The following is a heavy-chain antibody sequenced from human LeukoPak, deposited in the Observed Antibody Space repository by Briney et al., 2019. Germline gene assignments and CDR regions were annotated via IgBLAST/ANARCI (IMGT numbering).Heavy chain of an antibody. J-gene: IGHJ4*02. CDR3: ARIRRDGYSHSDY. V-gene: IGHV4-59*01. CDR2: IYYTGST. Sequence: SETLSLTCTVSGGSTSSYYWSWIRQPPGKGLEWIGYIYYTGSTNYNPSLKSRVTISVDTSKNQFSLKLSSVTAADTAVYFCARIRRDGYSHSDYWGQGTLVTVSS. D-gene: IGHD5-24*01. CDR1: GGSTSSYY.